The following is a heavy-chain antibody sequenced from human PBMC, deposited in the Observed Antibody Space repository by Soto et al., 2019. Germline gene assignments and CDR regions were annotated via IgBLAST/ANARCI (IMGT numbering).Heavy chain of an antibody. Sequence: QVQLLQSGAEVKKPGASVKVSCKASGYTFTNYGTSWVRQAPGQGLEWMGRISAYNGNTNYAHKLQGRVTMTTDTSTSTAYMELRSLRSDDTAVYYCARERDGPYYYDSSGYPNDYWGQGTLVTVSS. CDR1: GYTFTNYG. D-gene: IGHD3-22*01. CDR3: ARERDGPYYYDSSGYPNDY. CDR2: ISAYNGNT. V-gene: IGHV1-18*01. J-gene: IGHJ4*02.